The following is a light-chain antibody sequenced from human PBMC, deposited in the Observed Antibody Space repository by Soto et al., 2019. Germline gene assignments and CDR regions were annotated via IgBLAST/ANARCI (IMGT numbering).Light chain of an antibody. V-gene: IGLV2-8*01. CDR1: SSDVGAYNY. J-gene: IGLJ1*01. CDR2: EVT. Sequence: QSALTQPPSASGSPGQSVTISCTGTSSDVGAYNYVSWYQQHPGKAPKLIIYEVTKRPSGVPDRFSGSKSGNTASLTVSGLKVEDAADYYCSSFGGRSVLGNGTKVT. CDR3: SSFGGRSV.